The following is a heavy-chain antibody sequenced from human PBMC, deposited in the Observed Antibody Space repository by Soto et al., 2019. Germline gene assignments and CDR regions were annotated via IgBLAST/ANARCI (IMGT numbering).Heavy chain of an antibody. D-gene: IGHD2-2*01. Sequence: QVQLVESGGGVVQPGRSLRLSCAASGFTFSTYGMHWVRQAPGKGLEWVAVISYDGTNKYYADSVKGRFTISRDYSKNTLYLQMNSLRAEDTAVYYCAKVPHSIQCSSNSCYHSYYGMDVWGQGTTVTVSS. J-gene: IGHJ6*02. CDR2: ISYDGTNK. V-gene: IGHV3-30*18. CDR3: AKVPHSIQCSSNSCYHSYYGMDV. CDR1: GFTFSTYG.